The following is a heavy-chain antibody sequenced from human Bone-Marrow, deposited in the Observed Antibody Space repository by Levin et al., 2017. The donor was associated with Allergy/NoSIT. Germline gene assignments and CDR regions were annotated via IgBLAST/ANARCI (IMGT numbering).Heavy chain of an antibody. CDR3: AKDLGGSGWAFDS. J-gene: IGHJ4*02. CDR1: GFTFSSFE. CDR2: ITGSGRTI. D-gene: IGHD6-19*01. Sequence: GESLKISCAASGFTFSSFEMNWVRQAPGKGLEWISHITGSGRTIYYADSVKGRFTISRDNVKKSLYLQMNSLRAEDTAVYYCAKDLGGSGWAFDSWGQGTLVAVSS. V-gene: IGHV3-48*03.